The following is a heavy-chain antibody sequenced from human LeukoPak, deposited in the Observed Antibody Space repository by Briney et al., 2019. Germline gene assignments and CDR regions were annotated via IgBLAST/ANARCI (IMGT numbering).Heavy chain of an antibody. V-gene: IGHV4-59*01. J-gene: IGHJ5*02. CDR3: ARVPGPNWFDP. CDR2: IYGSGYT. CDR1: GGSISGWY. Sequence: SEALSLTCAVSGGSISGWYWSWIRQPPGKGLEWIGYIYGSGYTNYNPSLKSRVTMSIDTSKNHFSLKPTSVTAADTATYYCARVPGPNWFDPWGQGTLVTASS.